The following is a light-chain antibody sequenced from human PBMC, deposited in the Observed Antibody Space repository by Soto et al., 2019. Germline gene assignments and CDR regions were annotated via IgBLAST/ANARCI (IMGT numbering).Light chain of an antibody. Sequence: EIVLTQSPATLSLSPGERATLSCRASQSVTSYLVWYQQKPGQAPRLLIYDASNRATGILARFTGSGSGTDFTLTISSLEPEDFSVYYCQHRYNWPFTFGQGTRLEIK. CDR3: QHRYNWPFT. V-gene: IGKV3-11*01. CDR2: DAS. CDR1: QSVTSY. J-gene: IGKJ5*01.